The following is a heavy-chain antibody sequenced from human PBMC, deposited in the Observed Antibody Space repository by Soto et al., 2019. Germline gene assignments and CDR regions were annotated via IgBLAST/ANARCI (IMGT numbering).Heavy chain of an antibody. J-gene: IGHJ4*02. V-gene: IGHV1-46*03. CDR3: ARGTFCSGGSCPSLDY. D-gene: IGHD2-15*01. Sequence: QVQLVQSGAEVKKPGASVKVSCKASGYTFTSYYMHWVRQAPGQGLEWMGIINPSGGSTSYAQKFQGRVTMTRDTSTRTVYMELSSLRSEDTAVYYCARGTFCSGGSCPSLDYWGQGTLVTVSS. CDR1: GYTFTSYY. CDR2: INPSGGST.